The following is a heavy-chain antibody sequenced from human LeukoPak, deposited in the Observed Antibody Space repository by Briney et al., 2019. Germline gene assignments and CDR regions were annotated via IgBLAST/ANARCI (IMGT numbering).Heavy chain of an antibody. Sequence: ASVKVSCKASGYTFTSYYMHWVRQAPGQGLEWMGIINPSGGSTSYAQKFQGRVTMTEDTSTDTAYMELSSLRSEDTAVYYCATVVGNYYDSSGYYTAHFDYWGQGTLVTVSS. V-gene: IGHV1-46*01. CDR2: INPSGGST. D-gene: IGHD3-22*01. J-gene: IGHJ4*02. CDR3: ATVVGNYYDSSGYYTAHFDY. CDR1: GYTFTSYY.